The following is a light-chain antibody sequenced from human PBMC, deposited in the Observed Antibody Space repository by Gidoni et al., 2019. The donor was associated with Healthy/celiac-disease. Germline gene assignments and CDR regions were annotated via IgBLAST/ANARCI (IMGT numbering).Light chain of an antibody. V-gene: IGKV1-39*01. CDR2: AAS. Sequence: DLQMTQSPSSLSASVGDRAITTCRASQSTSSYLKWDQQKPGRAPKLLIYAASSLQSGVPSRFSGSGSGTDFALTINSLRPEGFATNDYQQSYSTPSTFGGGTKVEIK. J-gene: IGKJ4*01. CDR3: QQSYSTPST. CDR1: QSTSSY.